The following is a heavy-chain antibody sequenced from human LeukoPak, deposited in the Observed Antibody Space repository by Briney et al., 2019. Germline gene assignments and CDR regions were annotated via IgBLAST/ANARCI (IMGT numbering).Heavy chain of an antibody. D-gene: IGHD1-26*01. CDR3: ARTLGLLQFHFDY. V-gene: IGHV3-30*14. CDR1: GFTFSSYA. CDR2: ISYDGSNK. J-gene: IGHJ4*02. Sequence: GGSLRLSCAASGFTFSSYAMHWVRQAPGKGLEWVAVISYDGSNKYYADSVKGRFTISRDNSKNTLYLQMNSLRAEDTAVYYCARTLGLLQFHFDYWGQGTLVTVSS.